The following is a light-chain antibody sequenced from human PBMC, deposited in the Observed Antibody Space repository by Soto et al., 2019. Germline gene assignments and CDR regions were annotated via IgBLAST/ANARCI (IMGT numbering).Light chain of an antibody. CDR1: QSVSNNY. Sequence: EVVLTQSPGTLSLSPGERATLSCRASQSVSNNYFAWYQQKPGQAPTLLIFGSSDRATAIPDRYSGSGSGTDFTLTISRLEHEDFAVYYYQQDGSSPPYTFGQGTKLEIK. CDR3: QQDGSSPPYT. V-gene: IGKV3-20*01. J-gene: IGKJ2*01. CDR2: GSS.